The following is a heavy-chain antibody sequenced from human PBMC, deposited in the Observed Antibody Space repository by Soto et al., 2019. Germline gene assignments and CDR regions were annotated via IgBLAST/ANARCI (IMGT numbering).Heavy chain of an antibody. J-gene: IGHJ4*02. CDR2: IYHSGST. CDR1: GGSINSGGYS. Sequence: SETLSLTCAVSGGSINSGGYSWSWIRQPPGKGLEWIGYIYHSGSTYYNPSLKSRVTISVDRSKNQFSLKLSSVTAADTAVYYCARGSWGLSYFDYWGQGTLVTVSS. V-gene: IGHV4-30-2*01. D-gene: IGHD3-16*02. CDR3: ARGSWGLSYFDY.